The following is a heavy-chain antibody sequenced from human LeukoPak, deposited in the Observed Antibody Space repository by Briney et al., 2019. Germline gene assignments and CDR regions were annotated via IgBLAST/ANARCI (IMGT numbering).Heavy chain of an antibody. Sequence: ASVKVSCKASGYTFTVYYMHWVRQAPGQGLEWMGWINPNSGGTNYAQKFQGWVTMTRDTSISTAYMELSRLRSDDTAVYYCARDRGTMVRGVIAGFFDYWGQGTLVTVSS. D-gene: IGHD3-10*01. CDR2: INPNSGGT. J-gene: IGHJ4*02. CDR1: GYTFTVYY. V-gene: IGHV1-2*04. CDR3: ARDRGTMVRGVIAGFFDY.